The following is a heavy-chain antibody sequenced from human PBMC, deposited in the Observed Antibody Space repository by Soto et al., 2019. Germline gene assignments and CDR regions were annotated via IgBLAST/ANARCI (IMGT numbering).Heavy chain of an antibody. D-gene: IGHD3-16*01. CDR3: ARGPGGIDAFDI. CDR1: RHSVSSNSAA. J-gene: IGHJ3*02. CDR2: TYVWSKWYN. V-gene: IGHV6-1*01. Sequence: SQTLSLSCAISRHSVSSNSAAWDWIRQSPSRGLECLGRTYVWSKWYNEYAGSVKSRITINPDTSKNQFSLQVNCVTPEDTAVYYCARGPGGIDAFDIWGQGPRVTVSS.